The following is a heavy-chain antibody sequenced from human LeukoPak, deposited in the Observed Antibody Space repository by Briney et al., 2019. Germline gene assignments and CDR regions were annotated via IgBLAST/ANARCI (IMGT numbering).Heavy chain of an antibody. CDR1: GGSFSGYY. D-gene: IGHD1-1*01. J-gene: IGHJ5*02. CDR2: INHSGST. Sequence: SETLSLTCAAYGGSFSGYYWSWIRQPPGKGLEWIGEINHSGSTNYNPSLKSRVTISVDTSKNQFSLKLSSVTAADTAVYYCARGINWKAPPLDPWGQGTLVTVSS. V-gene: IGHV4-34*01. CDR3: ARGINWKAPPLDP.